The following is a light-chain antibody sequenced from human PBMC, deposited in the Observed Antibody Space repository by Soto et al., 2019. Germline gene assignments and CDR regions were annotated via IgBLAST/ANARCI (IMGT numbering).Light chain of an antibody. J-gene: IGKJ1*01. V-gene: IGKV1-5*01. CDR2: DAS. Sequence: DIQMTQSPSSLSASVGDRVTITCRASQSIGRWLAWYQQKPGKAPKLLIFDASTLENGVPARFSGSRSRPEFSLTISSLQPDDFANYYCQQYYSYWTFGQGTKVDIK. CDR1: QSIGRW. CDR3: QQYYSYWT.